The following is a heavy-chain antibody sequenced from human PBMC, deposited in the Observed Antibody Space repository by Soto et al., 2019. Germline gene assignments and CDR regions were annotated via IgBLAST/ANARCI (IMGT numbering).Heavy chain of an antibody. Sequence: QVQLQESGPGLVKPSQTLSLTCTVSGGSISSGGYYWSWLRQHPGKGLEWIGYIYYSGSTYYIPSLKRRVTIALDRSKYQFSLKLSSVTAADTAVYYCARKAAEYCSSTSCYGYSMDVWGKGTTVTVSS. CDR1: GGSISSGGYY. CDR3: ARKAAEYCSSTSCYGYSMDV. V-gene: IGHV4-31*03. J-gene: IGHJ6*03. CDR2: IYYSGST. D-gene: IGHD2-2*01.